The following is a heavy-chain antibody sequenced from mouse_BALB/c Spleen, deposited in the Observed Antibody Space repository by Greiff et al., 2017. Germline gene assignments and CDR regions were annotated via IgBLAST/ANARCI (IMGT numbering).Heavy chain of an antibody. CDR1: GFTFSSYG. V-gene: IGHV5-6*02. D-gene: IGHD2-10*01. CDR3: ARHTSYYGNYDAMDY. Sequence: DVMLVESGGDLVKPGGSLKLSCAASGFTFSSYGMSWVRQTPDKRLEWVATISSGGSYTYYPDSVKGRFTISRDNAKNTLYLQMSSLKSEDTAMYYCARHTSYYGNYDAMDYWGQGTSVTVSS. J-gene: IGHJ4*01. CDR2: ISSGGSYT.